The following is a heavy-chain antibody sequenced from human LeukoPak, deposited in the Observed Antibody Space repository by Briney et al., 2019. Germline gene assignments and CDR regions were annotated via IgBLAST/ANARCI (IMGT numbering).Heavy chain of an antibody. CDR3: ARAWYYYGSGGLVFFDY. J-gene: IGHJ4*02. V-gene: IGHV4-34*01. CDR2: INHSGST. D-gene: IGHD3-10*01. Sequence: SETLSLTCAVYGGSFSGYYWSWIRQPPGKGLEWIEEINHSGSTNYNPSLKSRVTISVDTSKNQFSLKLSSVTAADTAVYYCARAWYYYGSGGLVFFDYWGQGTLVTVSS. CDR1: GGSFSGYY.